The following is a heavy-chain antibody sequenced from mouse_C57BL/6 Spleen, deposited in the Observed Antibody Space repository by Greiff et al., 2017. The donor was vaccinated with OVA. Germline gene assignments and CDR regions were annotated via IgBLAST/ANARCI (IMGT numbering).Heavy chain of an antibody. J-gene: IGHJ4*01. CDR1: GYTFPSYG. D-gene: IGHD2-3*01. V-gene: IGHV1-81*01. CDR2: IYPRSGNT. Sequence: QVQLQQSGAELARPGASVKLSCKASGYTFPSYGISWVKQSTGQGLEWIGEIYPRSGNTYYNEKFKGKATLTADKSSSTAYMELRSLTSEDSAVYFCARIDDGNAMDYWGQGTSVTVSS. CDR3: ARIDDGNAMDY.